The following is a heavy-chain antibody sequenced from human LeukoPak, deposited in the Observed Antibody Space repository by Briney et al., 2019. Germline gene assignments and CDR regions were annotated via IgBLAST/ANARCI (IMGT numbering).Heavy chain of an antibody. J-gene: IGHJ4*02. CDR3: AKDVGARSWYRGNFDY. V-gene: IGHV3-30*18. CDR1: GFTFSSYG. Sequence: PGGSLRLSCAASGFTFSSYGMHWVRQAPGKGLEWVAVISYDGSNKYYADSVKGRFTISRDNSKNTLYLQMNSLRAEDTAVYYCAKDVGARSWYRGNFDYWGQGTLVTVSS. CDR2: ISYDGSNK. D-gene: IGHD6-13*01.